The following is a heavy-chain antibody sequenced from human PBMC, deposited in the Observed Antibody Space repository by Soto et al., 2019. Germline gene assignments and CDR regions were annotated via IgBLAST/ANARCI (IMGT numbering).Heavy chain of an antibody. V-gene: IGHV3-13*01. Sequence: EVQLVESGGGLVQPGGSLRLSCAASGFTFSSYDMHWVRQTTGKGLEWVSVIGTSGDTYYAASVKGRFTISRENAKNSVYLQMNSLSAGDTAVYYCAKEGCLSLDAFDIWGQGTMVTVSS. J-gene: IGHJ3*02. CDR3: AKEGCLSLDAFDI. CDR2: IGTSGDT. CDR1: GFTFSSYD. D-gene: IGHD2-15*01.